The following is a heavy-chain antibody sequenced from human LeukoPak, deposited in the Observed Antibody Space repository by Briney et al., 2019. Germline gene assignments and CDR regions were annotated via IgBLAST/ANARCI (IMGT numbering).Heavy chain of an antibody. CDR3: AKPRYDSSGYYYVALDY. CDR2: ISYDGSNK. V-gene: IGHV3-30*18. D-gene: IGHD3-22*01. CDR1: GFTFSSYG. J-gene: IGHJ4*02. Sequence: PGGSLRLSCAASGFTFSSYGMHWVRQAPGKGLEWVAVISYDGSNKYYADSVKGRFTISRDNSKNTLYLQMNSLRAEDTAVYYYAKPRYDSSGYYYVALDYWGQGTLVTVSS.